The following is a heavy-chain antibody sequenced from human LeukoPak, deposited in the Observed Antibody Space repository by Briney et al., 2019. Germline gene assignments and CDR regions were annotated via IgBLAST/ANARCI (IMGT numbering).Heavy chain of an antibody. V-gene: IGHV3-53*01. CDR3: ARGNSSGWIYSGYYYMDV. Sequence: GGSLRLSCAASGFTVSSNYMSWVRQAPGKGLEWVSVIYSGGSTYYADSVKGRFTISRDNSKNTLYLQMNSLRAEDTAVYYCARGNSSGWIYSGYYYMDVWGKGTTVTISS. CDR1: GFTVSSNY. J-gene: IGHJ6*03. CDR2: IYSGGST. D-gene: IGHD6-19*01.